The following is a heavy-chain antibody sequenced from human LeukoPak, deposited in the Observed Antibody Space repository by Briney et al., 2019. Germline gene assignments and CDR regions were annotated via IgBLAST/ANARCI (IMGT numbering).Heavy chain of an antibody. D-gene: IGHD1-26*01. CDR2: ISGSGGST. Sequence: GGSLRLSCAASGFTLSSYAMSWVRQAPGKGLEWVSAISGSGGSTYYADSVKGRFTISRDNAKNTLYLQMNSLRAEDTAVYYCTRATGSFYGLGYWGQGTLVTVSS. V-gene: IGHV3-23*01. J-gene: IGHJ4*02. CDR1: GFTLSSYA. CDR3: TRATGSFYGLGY.